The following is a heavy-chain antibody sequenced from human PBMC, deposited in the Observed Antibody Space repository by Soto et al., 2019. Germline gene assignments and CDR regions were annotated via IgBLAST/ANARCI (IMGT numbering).Heavy chain of an antibody. CDR3: ARGAVAGIAYYLDY. J-gene: IGHJ4*02. D-gene: IGHD2-15*01. CDR1: GFRFSGTG. CDR2: ISYDGSNQ. V-gene: IGHV3-30*03. Sequence: QVQLVESGGGVVQPGKSLRLSCAASGFRFSGTGMHWVRQAPGKGLEWLAVISYDGSNQFHADSVKGRFTISRDNSMNTLYLQLNSLRPDDTAVYYCARGAVAGIAYYLDYWGQGTLVTVSS.